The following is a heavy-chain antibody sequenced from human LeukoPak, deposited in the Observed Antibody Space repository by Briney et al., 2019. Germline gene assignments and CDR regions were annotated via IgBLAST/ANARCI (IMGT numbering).Heavy chain of an antibody. CDR3: ARDYRPNYYYYMDV. CDR2: ISAYSGNT. D-gene: IGHD1-14*01. J-gene: IGHJ6*03. CDR1: GYTFTSYG. V-gene: IGHV1-18*01. Sequence: ASVKVSCKASGYTFTSYGISWVRQAPGQGLEWIGWISAYSGNTNYAQKLQGRVTMTTDTSTSTAYMELRSLRSDDTAVYYCARDYRPNYYYYMDVWGKGTTVTVSS.